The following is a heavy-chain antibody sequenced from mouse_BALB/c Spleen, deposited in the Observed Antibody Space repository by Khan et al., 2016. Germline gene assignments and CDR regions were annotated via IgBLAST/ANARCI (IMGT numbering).Heavy chain of an antibody. Sequence: QIQLVQSGPELKKPGETVKISCKASGYTFTNYGMNWVKQAPGKGLKWMGWINTYTGEPTYADDFKGRFAFSLETSASTAYMQINNLKNEDMATYVCATDYLYDFDYWGQGTTLTVSS. CDR1: GYTFTNYG. CDR2: INTYTGEP. D-gene: IGHD2-13*01. CDR3: ATDYLYDFDY. J-gene: IGHJ2*01. V-gene: IGHV9-1*02.